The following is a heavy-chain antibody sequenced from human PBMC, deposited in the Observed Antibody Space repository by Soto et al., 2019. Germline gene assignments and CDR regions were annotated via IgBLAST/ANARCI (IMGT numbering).Heavy chain of an antibody. J-gene: IGHJ3*02. Sequence: EEQLLESGGGLVQPGGSLRLSCAASGFTFSDYAMSWVRQAPGKGLEWVSGLGGSNSDTHYAASMEGRFTVSRDNSRSTLFLQMNSLRVEDTAVYYCAKDKVDHNSVWDPFDIWGQGTMVTVSA. CDR2: LGGSNSDT. CDR1: GFTFSDYA. CDR3: AKDKVDHNSVWDPFDI. V-gene: IGHV3-23*01. D-gene: IGHD2-15*01.